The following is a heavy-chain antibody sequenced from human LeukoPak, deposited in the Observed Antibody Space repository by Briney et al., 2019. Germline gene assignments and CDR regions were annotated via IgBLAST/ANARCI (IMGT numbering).Heavy chain of an antibody. D-gene: IGHD4-17*01. J-gene: IGHJ4*02. CDR2: IWHDGSAK. CDR1: GFTFSSNG. Sequence: GGSLRLSCAASGFTFSSNGMSWVRQAPGKGLEWVANIWHDGSAKYYVDSVKGRFIISRDNAKNSLFLQMNSLRAEDTAVYYCAKEHGDYPFDYWGQGTLVTVSS. CDR3: AKEHGDYPFDY. V-gene: IGHV3-7*01.